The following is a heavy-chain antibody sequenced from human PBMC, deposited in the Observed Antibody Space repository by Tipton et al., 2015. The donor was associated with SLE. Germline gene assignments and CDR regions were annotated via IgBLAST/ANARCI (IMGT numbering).Heavy chain of an antibody. V-gene: IGHV4-31*03. CDR1: EGSISSGGYY. Sequence: TLSLTCTASEGSISSGGYYWSWIRQHPGKGLEWIGYIYYTGSTYYNPSLKSRVAISVDTSKNQLSLNLRSVTTADTAVYYCARRDFWTGYLDYWGQGRLVTVSS. CDR2: IYYTGST. CDR3: ARRDFWTGYLDY. D-gene: IGHD3/OR15-3a*01. J-gene: IGHJ4*02.